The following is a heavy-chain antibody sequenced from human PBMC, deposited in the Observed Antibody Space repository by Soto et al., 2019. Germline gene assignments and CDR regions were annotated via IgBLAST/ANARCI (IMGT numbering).Heavy chain of an antibody. V-gene: IGHV3-30*18. Sequence: PGGSLRLSCAASGFTFSSYGMHWVRQAPGKGLEWVAVISYDGSNKYYADSVKGRFTISRDNSKNTLYLQMNSLRAEDTAVYYCAKGGGGATHYYCGRDGWGQGSTVTVSS. CDR2: ISYDGSNK. CDR1: GFTFSSYG. CDR3: AKGGGGATHYYCGRDG. J-gene: IGHJ6*02. D-gene: IGHD1-26*01.